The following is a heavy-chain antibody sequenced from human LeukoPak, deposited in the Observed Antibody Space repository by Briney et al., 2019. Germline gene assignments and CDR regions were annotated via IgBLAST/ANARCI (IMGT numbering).Heavy chain of an antibody. V-gene: IGHV3-23*01. J-gene: IGHJ3*02. CDR2: ISGSGGST. Sequence: GGSLRLSCAASGFTFSSYAMSWVRQAPGKGLEWVSAISGSGGSTYYADSVKGRFTISRDNSKSTLYLQMNSLRAEDTALYYCAKDFRYSGSYLGGDAFDIWGQGTMVTVSS. CDR1: GFTFSSYA. D-gene: IGHD1-26*01. CDR3: AKDFRYSGSYLGGDAFDI.